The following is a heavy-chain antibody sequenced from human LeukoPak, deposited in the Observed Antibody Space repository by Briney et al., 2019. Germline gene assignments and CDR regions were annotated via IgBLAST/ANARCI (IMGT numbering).Heavy chain of an antibody. D-gene: IGHD4-17*01. J-gene: IGHJ5*02. Sequence: GGSLRLSCEASGFTLNKYWMHWVRHAPGKGLVWVSHITGDGSGIAYADSVKGLFTVSRDDAENILFPQMNRVRGEDTAIYYCARDAYTTTSNWLDPWGQGTLVTASS. CDR3: ARDAYTTTSNWLDP. CDR2: ITGDGSGI. V-gene: IGHV3-74*01. CDR1: GFTLNKYW.